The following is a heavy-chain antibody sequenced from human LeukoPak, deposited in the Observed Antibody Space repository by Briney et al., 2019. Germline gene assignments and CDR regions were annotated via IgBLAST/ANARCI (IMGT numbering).Heavy chain of an antibody. J-gene: IGHJ5*02. Sequence: PGGSLRLSCAASGFLFSRCAMSWVRQAPGKGLEWVSGISGAGDIAHYAESVKGRFTISRDNSGTTLYVQMDSLRAEDTAVYYCAKVKSSLTLIGAWGQGTLVTVSS. CDR3: AKVKSSLTLIGA. D-gene: IGHD2-8*01. CDR1: GFLFSRCA. V-gene: IGHV3-23*01. CDR2: ISGAGDIA.